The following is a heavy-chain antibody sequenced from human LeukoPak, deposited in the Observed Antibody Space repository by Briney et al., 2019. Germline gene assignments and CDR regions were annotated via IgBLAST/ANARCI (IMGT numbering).Heavy chain of an antibody. CDR3: ARDRDVDTAMVLFDP. Sequence: GGSLRLSCAASGFTFSDYYMSWIRQAPGKGLEWVSYISSSGSTIYYADSVKGRFTISRDNAKNSLYLQMNSLRAEDTAAYYCARDRDVDTAMVLFDPWGQGTLVTVSS. CDR2: ISSSGSTI. CDR1: GFTFSDYY. D-gene: IGHD5-18*01. J-gene: IGHJ5*02. V-gene: IGHV3-11*01.